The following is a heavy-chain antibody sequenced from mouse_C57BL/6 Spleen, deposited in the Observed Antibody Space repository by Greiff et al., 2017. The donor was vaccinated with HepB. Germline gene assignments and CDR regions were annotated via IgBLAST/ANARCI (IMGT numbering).Heavy chain of an antibody. J-gene: IGHJ4*01. V-gene: IGHV1-76*01. CDR2: IYPGSGNT. CDR1: GYTFTAYY. D-gene: IGHD1-1*01. Sequence: VQLQQSGAELVRPGASVKLSCKASGYTFTAYYINWVKQRPGQGLEWIARIYPGSGNTYYNEKFKGKATLTAEKSSSTAYMQLSSLTSEDSAVYFCARRATTVVATGMDYWGQGTSVTVSS. CDR3: ARRATTVVATGMDY.